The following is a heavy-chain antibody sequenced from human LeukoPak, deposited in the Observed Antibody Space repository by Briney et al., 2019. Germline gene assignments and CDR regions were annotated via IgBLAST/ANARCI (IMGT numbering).Heavy chain of an antibody. J-gene: IGHJ5*02. CDR2: INHSGST. CDR1: GGSFSGYY. D-gene: IGHD2-21*02. V-gene: IGHV4-34*01. Sequence: SETLSLTCAVYGGSFSGYYWSWIRQPPGKGLEWIGEINHSGSTNYNPSLKSRVTISVDTSKNQFSLKLSSVTAADTAVYYGARVFWGGDCYSIFALAEKNNGSAPGAQGTRATVPS. CDR3: ARVFWGGDCYSIFALAEKNNGSAP.